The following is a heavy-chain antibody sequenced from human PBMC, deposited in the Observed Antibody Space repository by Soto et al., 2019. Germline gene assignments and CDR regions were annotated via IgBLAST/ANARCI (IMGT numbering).Heavy chain of an antibody. J-gene: IGHJ6*03. CDR3: AKEGEYCSSTSCYPTNYYYYMDV. CDR2: ISYDGSNK. CDR1: GFTFSSYG. V-gene: IGHV3-30*18. Sequence: SLRLSCAASGFTFSSYGMHWVRQAPGKGLEWVAVISYDGSNKYYADSVKGRFTISRDNSKNTLYLQMNSLRAEDTAVYYCAKEGEYCSSTSCYPTNYYYYMDVWGKGTTVTVS. D-gene: IGHD2-2*01.